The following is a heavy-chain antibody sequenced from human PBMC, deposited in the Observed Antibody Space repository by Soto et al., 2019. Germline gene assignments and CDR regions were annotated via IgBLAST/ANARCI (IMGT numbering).Heavy chain of an antibody. CDR3: TRGVAGWYFDY. V-gene: IGHV4-30-4*08. D-gene: IGHD6-19*01. J-gene: IGHJ4*02. CDR2: ISYTGST. Sequence: WIRQSPEKGLEWIGYISYTGSTYYNPSLSSRVSISVDTSNNEISVDLNSVTASDSAVYYCTRGVAGWYFDYWGQGILVTVSS.